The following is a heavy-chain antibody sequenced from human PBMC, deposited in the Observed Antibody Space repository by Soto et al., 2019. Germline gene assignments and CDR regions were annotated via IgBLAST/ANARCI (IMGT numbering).Heavy chain of an antibody. J-gene: IGHJ5*02. D-gene: IGHD2-2*01. Sequence: SETLSLTCAVYGGSFSGYYWSWIRQPPGKGLEWIGEINHSGSTNYNPSLKSRVTISVDTSKNQFSLKLSSVTAADTAVYYCARNQNWFDPWGQGTLVTVSS. CDR3: ARNQNWFDP. CDR2: INHSGST. CDR1: GGSFSGYY. V-gene: IGHV4-34*01.